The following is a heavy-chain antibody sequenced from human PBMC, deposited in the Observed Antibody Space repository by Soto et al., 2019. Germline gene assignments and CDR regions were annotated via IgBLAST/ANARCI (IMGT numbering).Heavy chain of an antibody. CDR2: IITILGIA. Sequence: QVQLVQSGAEVKKPGSSVQVSCKASGGTFSSYTISWVRQAPGQGLEWMGRIITILGIATYAQKFQGRVTITAEKSTSTASMEVSSLRSEDTAVYYCARGSGYCTGGSCQIEGPIDYWGQGTLVTVSS. V-gene: IGHV1-69*02. D-gene: IGHD2-15*01. CDR1: GGTFSSYT. J-gene: IGHJ4*02. CDR3: ARGSGYCTGGSCQIEGPIDY.